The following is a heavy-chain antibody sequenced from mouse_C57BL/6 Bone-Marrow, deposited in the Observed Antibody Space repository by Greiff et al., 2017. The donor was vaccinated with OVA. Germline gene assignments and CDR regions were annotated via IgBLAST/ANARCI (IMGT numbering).Heavy chain of an antibody. V-gene: IGHV1-55*01. J-gene: IGHJ3*01. CDR1: GYTFTSYW. CDR2: LYPGSGST. Sequence: VQLQQSGAELVKPGASVKMSCKASGYTFTSYWITWVKQRPGQGLEWIGDLYPGSGSTTYNEKFKSKATLTVDTSSSPAYMQLSSLTAEYSAVYYCAREGDYYGSSIAYWGQGTLVTVSA. CDR3: AREGDYYGSSIAY. D-gene: IGHD1-1*01.